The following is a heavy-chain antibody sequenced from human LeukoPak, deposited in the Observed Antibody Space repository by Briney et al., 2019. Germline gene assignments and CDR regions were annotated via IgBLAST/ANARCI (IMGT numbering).Heavy chain of an antibody. CDR3: ARAFSVVRGVHDYFDY. Sequence: SQTLSLTCTVSGGSVSSGGYYWSWIRQHPGKGLEWIGYIYYSGSIYYNPSLKSRLTISVDTSKNQFSLKLSSVTAADTAVYYCARAFSVVRGVHDYFDYWGQGTLVTVSS. D-gene: IGHD3-10*01. J-gene: IGHJ4*02. CDR1: GGSVSSGGYY. CDR2: IYYSGSI. V-gene: IGHV4-31*03.